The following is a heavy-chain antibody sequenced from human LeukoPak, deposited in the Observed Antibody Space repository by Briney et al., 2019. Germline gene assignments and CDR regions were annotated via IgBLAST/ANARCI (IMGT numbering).Heavy chain of an antibody. Sequence: GGSMRLSCEASGFIFRSYWMSWVRQAPGKGLEWVANIQQDGSIQNYVDSAKGRFTISRDNAKNSLYLQMNSLSAEDSAVYYCATHDVLTGYPYFDFWGQGTLVAVSS. V-gene: IGHV3-7*01. D-gene: IGHD3-9*01. J-gene: IGHJ4*02. CDR2: IQQDGSIQ. CDR1: GFIFRSYW. CDR3: ATHDVLTGYPYFDF.